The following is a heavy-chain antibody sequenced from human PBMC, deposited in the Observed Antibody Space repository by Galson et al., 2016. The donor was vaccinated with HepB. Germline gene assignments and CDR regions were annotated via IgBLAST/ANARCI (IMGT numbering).Heavy chain of an antibody. Sequence: SLRLSCAASGFTFDDYAMHWVRQAPGKGLEWVAGISWNSGTIDYVDSVKGRFTISGDNAKNSLYLQMSSLRTEDTALYYCAKVGGFGDYIPYYFDSWGQGILVTVSS. CDR3: AKVGGFGDYIPYYFDS. CDR2: ISWNSGTI. V-gene: IGHV3-9*01. D-gene: IGHD4-17*01. CDR1: GFTFDDYA. J-gene: IGHJ4*02.